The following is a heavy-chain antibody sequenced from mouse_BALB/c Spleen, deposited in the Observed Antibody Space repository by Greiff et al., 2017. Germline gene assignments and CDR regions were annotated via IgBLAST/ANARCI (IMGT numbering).Heavy chain of an antibody. V-gene: IGHV2-9*02. J-gene: IGHJ4*01. D-gene: IGHD1-1*01. CDR1: GFSLTSYG. CDR2: IWAGGST. Sequence: VKLMESGPGLVAPSQSLSITCTVSGFSLTSYGVHWVRQPPGKGLEWLGVIWAGGSTNYNSALMSRLSISKDNSKSQVFLKMNSLQTDDTAMYYCARGNGRGHYYAMDYWGQGTSVTVSS. CDR3: ARGNGRGHYYAMDY.